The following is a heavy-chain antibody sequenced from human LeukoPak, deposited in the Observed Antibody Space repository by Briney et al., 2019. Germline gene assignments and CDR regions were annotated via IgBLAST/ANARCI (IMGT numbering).Heavy chain of an antibody. J-gene: IGHJ6*02. CDR2: INHSGST. D-gene: IGHD2-21*01. CDR1: GGSFSGYY. CDR3: ARWMYSGGQYYNGMDV. V-gene: IGHV4-34*01. Sequence: SETLSLTCAVYGGSFSGYYWSWIRQPPGKGLEWIGEINHSGSTNYNPSLKSRVTISVDTSKNQFSLKLSSVTAADTAVYYCARWMYSGGQYYNGMDVWGQGTTVTVSS.